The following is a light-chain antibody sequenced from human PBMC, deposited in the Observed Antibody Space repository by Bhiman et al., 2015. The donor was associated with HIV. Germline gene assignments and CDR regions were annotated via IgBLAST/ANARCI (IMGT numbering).Light chain of an antibody. CDR2: QDN. J-gene: IGLJ1*01. CDR1: KLGNKY. CDR3: QAWDSGTAV. Sequence: SYELTQPPSVSVSPGQTARITCSGDKLGNKYASWYQQKPGQSPVLVIHQDNKRPSGIPERFSGSNSGTTATLTITGTQALDEADYYCQAWDSGTAVFGTGTKVTVL. V-gene: IGLV3-1*01.